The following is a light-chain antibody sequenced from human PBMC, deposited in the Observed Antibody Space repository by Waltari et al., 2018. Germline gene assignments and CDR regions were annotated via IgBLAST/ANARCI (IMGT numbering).Light chain of an antibody. CDR2: KTS. CDR1: QDINNY. Sequence: DIQMTQSPPSLSASIGDRVTITCQASQDINNYLAWYQQKPGKVPELLIYKTSTLQNGVPSRFSGSGSGTHFTLTISSLQPEDFATDYCQHGNGTPWTFGQGTEVEIK. CDR3: QHGNGTPWT. V-gene: IGKV1-16*01. J-gene: IGKJ1*01.